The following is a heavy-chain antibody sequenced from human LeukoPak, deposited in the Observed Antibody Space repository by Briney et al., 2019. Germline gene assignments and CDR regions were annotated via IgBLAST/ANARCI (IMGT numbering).Heavy chain of an antibody. CDR3: ARRLRGRHYFDY. Sequence: SETLSLTCAVYGGSFSGYYWIWIRQPPGKGLEWIGEINHSGSTNYNPSLKSRVTISVDTSKNQFSLKLSSVTAADTAVYYCARRLRGRHYFDYWGQGTLVTVSS. CDR1: GGSFSGYY. J-gene: IGHJ4*02. CDR2: INHSGST. D-gene: IGHD3-3*01. V-gene: IGHV4-34*01.